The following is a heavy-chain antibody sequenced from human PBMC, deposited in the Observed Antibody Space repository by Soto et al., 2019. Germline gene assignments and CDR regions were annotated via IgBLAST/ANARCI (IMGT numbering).Heavy chain of an antibody. CDR1: GFTFSSYA. Sequence: EVQLLESGGGLVQPGGSLRLSCAASGFTFSSYAMSWVRQAPGKGLEWVSAISGSGGSTYYADSVKGRFTISRDNSKNTLYLKMNSLRAEDTVVYYCAKLMYYYFWSGNGTYYYGMDVWGQGTTVTVSS. CDR2: ISGSGGST. CDR3: AKLMYYYFWSGNGTYYYGMDV. J-gene: IGHJ6*02. V-gene: IGHV3-23*01. D-gene: IGHD3-3*01.